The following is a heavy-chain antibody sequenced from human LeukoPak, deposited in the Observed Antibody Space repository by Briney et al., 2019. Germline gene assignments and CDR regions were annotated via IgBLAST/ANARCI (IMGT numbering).Heavy chain of an antibody. D-gene: IGHD4-11*01. CDR2: ISSSSSTI. CDR1: GLTVSSYS. J-gene: IGHJ6*02. CDR3: VRDSQDYSNYYYYYYGMDV. Sequence: PGGSLRLSRVASGLTVSSYSMNWVRQAPGKGLEWVSYISSSSSTIYYADSVKGRFTISRDNAKNSLDLQMNTLRDEDTAVYYCVRDSQDYSNYYYYYYGMDVWGQGTTVTVSS. V-gene: IGHV3-48*02.